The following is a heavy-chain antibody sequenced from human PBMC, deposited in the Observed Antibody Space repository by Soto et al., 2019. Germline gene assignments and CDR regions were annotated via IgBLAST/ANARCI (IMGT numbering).Heavy chain of an antibody. J-gene: IGHJ5*02. V-gene: IGHV1-69*13. CDR3: ARDWRYYYDSSGYRPNWFDP. Sequence: SVKVSCKASGGTFSSYAISWVRQAPGQGLEWMGGIIPIFGTANYAQKFQGRVTITADESTSTAYMELSSLRSEDTAVYYCARDWRYYYDSSGYRPNWFDPWGQGTLVTVSS. CDR1: GGTFSSYA. D-gene: IGHD3-22*01. CDR2: IIPIFGTA.